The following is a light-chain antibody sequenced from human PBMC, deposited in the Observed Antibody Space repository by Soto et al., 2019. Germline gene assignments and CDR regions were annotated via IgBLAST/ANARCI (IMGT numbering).Light chain of an antibody. CDR3: QQYNSYSPYP. V-gene: IGKV1-5*01. CDR1: QSIDRW. J-gene: IGKJ2*01. CDR2: EAS. Sequence: DIQMTQSPSTLSASVGERVTITCRASQSIDRWLAWYQQKPGKAPKVLIYEASRLSSGVSSRFGGSGSGTEFTLNISSVRPDDLWTYYCQQYNSYSPYPFRQGTKLDIE.